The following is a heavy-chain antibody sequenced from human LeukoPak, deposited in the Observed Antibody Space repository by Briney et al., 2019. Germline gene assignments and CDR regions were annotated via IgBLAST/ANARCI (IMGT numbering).Heavy chain of an antibody. CDR2: ISYDGSNK. Sequence: GSLRLSCAASGFTFSSYAMHWVRQAPGKGLEWVAVISYDGSNKYYADSVKGRFTISRDNSKNTLYLQMNSLRAEDTAVYYCARDEGRPGMIVPRDWGQGTLVTVSS. J-gene: IGHJ4*02. V-gene: IGHV3-30-3*01. D-gene: IGHD3-22*01. CDR3: ARDEGRPGMIVPRD. CDR1: GFTFSSYA.